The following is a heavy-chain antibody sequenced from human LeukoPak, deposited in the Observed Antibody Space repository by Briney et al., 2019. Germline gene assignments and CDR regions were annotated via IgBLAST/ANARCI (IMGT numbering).Heavy chain of an antibody. V-gene: IGHV4-59*01. J-gene: IGHJ6*03. CDR3: ARLIKGGSYYNYYYYMDV. D-gene: IGHD1-26*01. CDR1: GGSISSYY. Sequence: SETLSLTCTVSGGSISSYYWSWIRQPPGKGLEWIGYIYYSGSTNYNPSLKSRVTISVDTSKNQFSLKLSSVTAADTAVYYCARLIKGGSYYNYYYYMDVWGKGTTVTISS. CDR2: IYYSGST.